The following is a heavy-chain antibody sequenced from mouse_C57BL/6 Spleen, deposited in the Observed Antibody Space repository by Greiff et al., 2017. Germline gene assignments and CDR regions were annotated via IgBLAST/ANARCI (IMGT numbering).Heavy chain of an antibody. D-gene: IGHD1-1*01. CDR1: GFTFSSYA. CDR3: ASYGRGGAYGLAY. V-gene: IGHV5-4*01. CDR2: ISDGGSYT. J-gene: IGHJ4*01. Sequence: EVQLVESGGGLVKPGGSLKLSCAASGFTFSSYAMSWVRQTPEKRLEWVATISDGGSYTYYSDNVKGRITISRDNAKNNLYLQMSHLKSEATAMYYWASYGRGGAYGLAYWGQGTSVTVSS.